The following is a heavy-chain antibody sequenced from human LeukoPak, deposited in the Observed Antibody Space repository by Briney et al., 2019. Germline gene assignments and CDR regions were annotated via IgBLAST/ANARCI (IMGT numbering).Heavy chain of an antibody. V-gene: IGHV3-30-3*01. J-gene: IGHJ6*04. CDR1: GFTFSSYA. D-gene: IGHD5-18*01. Sequence: GGSLRLSCAASGFTFSSYAMHWVRQAPGKGLEWVAVISYDGSNKYYADSVKGRFTISRDNSKNTLYLQMNSLRAEDTAVYYCARARGYSYGPRGYYYYGMDVWGKGTTVTVSS. CDR2: ISYDGSNK. CDR3: ARARGYSYGPRGYYYYGMDV.